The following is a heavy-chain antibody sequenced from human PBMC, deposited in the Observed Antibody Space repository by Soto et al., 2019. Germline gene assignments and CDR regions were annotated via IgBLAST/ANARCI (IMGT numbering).Heavy chain of an antibody. CDR1: GLTFSDYD. V-gene: IGHV3-11*01. J-gene: IGHJ4*02. CDR3: ATMGLRAARPGY. Sequence: GGSLRLSCAASGLTFSDYDMSWIRQAPGKGLEWVSFVSSSGNTMYYADSVKGRFTISRDNAKNSLYLQMNSLRVEDTAVYYCATMGLRAARPGYWGQGTLVTVSS. D-gene: IGHD6-6*01. CDR2: VSSSGNTM.